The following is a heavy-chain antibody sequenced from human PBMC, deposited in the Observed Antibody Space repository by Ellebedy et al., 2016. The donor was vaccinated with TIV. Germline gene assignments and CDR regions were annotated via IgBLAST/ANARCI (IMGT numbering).Heavy chain of an antibody. CDR1: GYTFTSYY. CDR2: INPRDGDT. Sequence: ASVKVSCXVSGYTFTSYYLHWVRQAPGQRLEWMGIINPRDGDTRYAQKFQGRVTMTRDTSTSRVYMELSSLRSDDAAVYYCARTPRIAARYPYEYWGQGTLVTVSS. V-gene: IGHV1-46*01. J-gene: IGHJ4*02. CDR3: ARTPRIAARYPYEY. D-gene: IGHD6-6*01.